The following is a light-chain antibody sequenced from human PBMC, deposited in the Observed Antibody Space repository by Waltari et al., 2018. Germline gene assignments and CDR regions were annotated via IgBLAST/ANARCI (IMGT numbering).Light chain of an antibody. CDR3: CSYAGSYTLVV. CDR2: DVS. CDR1: SSDVGGYNY. V-gene: IGLV2-11*01. Sequence: QSALTQPRSVSGSPGQSVTISRTGTSSDVGGYNYVSWYHQHPGKAPKLMIYDVSKRPSGVPDRFSGSKSGNTASLTISGLQAEDEADYYCCSYAGSYTLVVFGGGTKLTVL. J-gene: IGLJ2*01.